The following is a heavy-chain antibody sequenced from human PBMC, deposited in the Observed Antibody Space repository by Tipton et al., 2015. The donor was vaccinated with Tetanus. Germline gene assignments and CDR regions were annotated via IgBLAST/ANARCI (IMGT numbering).Heavy chain of an antibody. J-gene: IGHJ6*02. V-gene: IGHV1-8*02. CDR1: GYTFTSYG. CDR3: ASGSGIRRGLDV. D-gene: IGHD2-15*01. Sequence: QSGAEVKRPGASVKVSCKASGYTFTSYGLNWVRKAAGRGFEWMGWLNPKSGSAAYAPRFQGRVTMTTNTSITTAFMEVASLTYEDTAVYYCASGSGIRRGLDVWGHGTSVTVSS. CDR2: LNPKSGSA.